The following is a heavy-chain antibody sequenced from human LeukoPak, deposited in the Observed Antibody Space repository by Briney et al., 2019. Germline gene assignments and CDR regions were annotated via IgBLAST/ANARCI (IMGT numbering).Heavy chain of an antibody. CDR1: GFSVTNAW. V-gene: IGHV3-15*01. CDR3: TVVNYGSGSYPLGY. D-gene: IGHD3-10*01. J-gene: IGHJ4*02. CDR2: VKSKTDGGTT. Sequence: GGSLRLSCAASGFSVTNAWTSWVRQAPGKGLEWVGRVKSKTDGGTTDYAAPVKGRFTISRDDSKNTLFLQMNSLKAEDTGVYYCTVVNYGSGSYPLGYWGQGTLVTVSS.